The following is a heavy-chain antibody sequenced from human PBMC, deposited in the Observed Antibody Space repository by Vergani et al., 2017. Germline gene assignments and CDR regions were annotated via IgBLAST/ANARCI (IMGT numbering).Heavy chain of an antibody. J-gene: IGHJ5*02. V-gene: IGHV3-30-3*01. CDR3: ARDNQRKAVAGTGRFDP. CDR2: ISYDGSNT. CDR1: GFTFSSYA. Sequence: QVQLVESGGGVVQPGRSLRLSCAASGFTFSSYAMHWVRQAPGKGLEWVAVISYDGSNTYYADSVKGRFTISRDNSKNTLYLQMNSLRAEDTAVYYCARDNQRKAVAGTGRFDPWGQGTLVTVSS. D-gene: IGHD6-19*01.